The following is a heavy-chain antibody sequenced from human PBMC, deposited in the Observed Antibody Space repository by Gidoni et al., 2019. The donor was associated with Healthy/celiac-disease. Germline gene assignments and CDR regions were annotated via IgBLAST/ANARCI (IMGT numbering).Heavy chain of an antibody. CDR1: GYTFTSYD. J-gene: IGHJ6*02. CDR3: ARGDLRKDYDFWSGYWPAVQEVGDYYGMDV. CDR2: MNPNSGNT. V-gene: IGHV1-8*01. Sequence: QVQLVQSGAEVKKPGASVKVSCKASGYTFTSYDINWVRQATGQGLEWMGWMNPNSGNTGYAQKFQGRVTMTRNTSISTAYMELSSLRSEDTAVYYCARGDLRKDYDFWSGYWPAVQEVGDYYGMDVWGQGTTVTVSS. D-gene: IGHD3-3*01.